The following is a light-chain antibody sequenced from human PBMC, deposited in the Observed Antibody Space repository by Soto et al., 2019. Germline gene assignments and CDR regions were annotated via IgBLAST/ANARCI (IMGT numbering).Light chain of an antibody. V-gene: IGLV2-11*01. CDR1: SSDIGGYNY. Sequence: QSALTQPRSVSGSPGQSVTISCTGTSSDIGGYNYGSWYQQHPGKAPKLMIYDVIKRPSGVPDRFSGSKSGNTASLTIYGLQAEDEADYYCCSYAGSYTHVFGTGTKLTVL. CDR3: CSYAGSYTHV. J-gene: IGLJ1*01. CDR2: DVI.